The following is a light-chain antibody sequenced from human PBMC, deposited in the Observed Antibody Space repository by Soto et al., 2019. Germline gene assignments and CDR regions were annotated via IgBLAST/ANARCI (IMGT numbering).Light chain of an antibody. CDR3: QQYNIWPQT. V-gene: IGKV3-15*01. CDR1: QSISSS. CDR2: GAS. J-gene: IGKJ1*01. Sequence: IVMTQSPATLSLSPGERATLSCRASQSISSSLAWYQQKPGQAPRLLIYGASTRATGIPARFSGSGSGTEFTLTISSLQSEDFEVYFCQQYNIWPQTFGQGTKVDIK.